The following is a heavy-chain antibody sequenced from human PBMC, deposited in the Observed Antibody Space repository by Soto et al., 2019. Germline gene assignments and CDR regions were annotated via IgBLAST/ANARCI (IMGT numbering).Heavy chain of an antibody. Sequence: SETLSLTCTVSGGSISSGDYYWSWIRQPPGKGLEWIGYIYYSGSTYYNPSLKSRVTMSLDMSKNQFSLRLTSVTAADTAVYYFAARSLSRGWSCDSRGQGTLVTVS. V-gene: IGHV4-30-4*01. CDR3: AARSLSRGWSCDS. D-gene: IGHD6-19*01. CDR1: GGSISSGDYY. CDR2: IYYSGST. J-gene: IGHJ4*02.